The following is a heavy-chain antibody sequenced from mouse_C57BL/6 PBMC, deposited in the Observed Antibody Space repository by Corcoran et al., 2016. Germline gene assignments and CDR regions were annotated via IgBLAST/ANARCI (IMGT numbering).Heavy chain of an antibody. CDR3: ARHPYYSNYEYFDV. D-gene: IGHD2-5*01. CDR2: INPNNGGT. CDR1: GYTFTDYN. V-gene: IGHV1-18*01. J-gene: IGHJ1*03. Sequence: EVQLQQSGPELVKPGASVKIPCKASGYTFTDYNMDWVKQSHGKSLEWIGDINPNNGGTIYNQKFKGKATLTVDKSSSTAYMELRSLTSEDTAVYYCARHPYYSNYEYFDVWGTGTTVTVSS.